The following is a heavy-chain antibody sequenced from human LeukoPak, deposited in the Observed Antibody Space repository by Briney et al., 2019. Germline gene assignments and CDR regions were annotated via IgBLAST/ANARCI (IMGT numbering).Heavy chain of an antibody. CDR3: ATRPADGSWYGVFDF. D-gene: IGHD4-17*01. CDR2: IYSSGST. Sequence: SETLSLICSVSGVSMTGYYWSWIRQAPGKAPEWIGYIYSSGSTNYNPSLNSRVTMSLDASKNQVSLKLTFVTAADTAVYYCATRPADGSWYGVFDFWSRGTLVTVSS. V-gene: IGHV4-59*01. CDR1: GVSMTGYY. J-gene: IGHJ4*01.